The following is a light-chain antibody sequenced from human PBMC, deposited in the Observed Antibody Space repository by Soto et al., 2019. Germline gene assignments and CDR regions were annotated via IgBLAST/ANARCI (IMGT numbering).Light chain of an antibody. CDR2: DTY. CDR3: QQYGSSPRT. V-gene: IGKV3-20*01. J-gene: IGKJ1*01. CDR1: QSVNSGY. Sequence: EIVLTQSPGTLSLSPGERATLSCRASQSVNSGYLAWYQHTPGQAPRLLIYDTYTRATGIPDRLSGSGSGTDFTLTISRLEPEDFAVFYCQQYGSSPRTFGQGTKVDIK.